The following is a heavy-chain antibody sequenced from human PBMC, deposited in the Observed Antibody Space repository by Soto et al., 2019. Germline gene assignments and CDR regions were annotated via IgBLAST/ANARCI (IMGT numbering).Heavy chain of an antibody. D-gene: IGHD2-2*01. CDR1: GFTFSDYY. V-gene: IGHV3-11*06. CDR2: ISSSSSYT. Sequence: GGSLRLSCAASGFTFSDYYMSWIRQAPGKGLEWVSYISSSSSYTNYADSVKGRFTISRDNAKNSLYLQMNSLRAEDTAVYYCAREKDPYCSSTSCPYYYYGMDVWGQGTTVTVSS. CDR3: AREKDPYCSSTSCPYYYYGMDV. J-gene: IGHJ6*02.